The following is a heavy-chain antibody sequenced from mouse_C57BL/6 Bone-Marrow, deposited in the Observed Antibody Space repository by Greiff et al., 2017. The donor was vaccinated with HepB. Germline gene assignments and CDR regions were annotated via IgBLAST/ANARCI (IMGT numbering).Heavy chain of an antibody. J-gene: IGHJ3*01. D-gene: IGHD2-3*01. V-gene: IGHV1-81*01. Sequence: VQLQQSRAELARPGASVKLSCKASGYTFTSYGISWVKQRTGQGLEWIGEIYPRSGNTYYNEKFKGKATLTADKSSSTAYMELRSLTSEDSAVYFCARWLLRFAYWGQGTLVTVSA. CDR1: GYTFTSYG. CDR2: IYPRSGNT. CDR3: ARWLLRFAY.